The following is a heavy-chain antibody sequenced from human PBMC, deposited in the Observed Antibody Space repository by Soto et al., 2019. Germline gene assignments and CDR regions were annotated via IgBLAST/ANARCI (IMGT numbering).Heavy chain of an antibody. J-gene: IGHJ1*01. Sequence: EGQLVESGGGLVQPGGSLRLSCQVSGFTFRSYWMTWVRRAPGKGLEWVANINLDGSEKYYVDAVKGRFTISRDNAKNSLHVDLRDLRANDTAVYYCARGAMAANEVPGDWGQGTLVTVSS. D-gene: IGHD2-8*01. V-gene: IGHV3-7*05. CDR1: GFTFRSYW. CDR2: INLDGSEK. CDR3: ARGAMAANEVPGD.